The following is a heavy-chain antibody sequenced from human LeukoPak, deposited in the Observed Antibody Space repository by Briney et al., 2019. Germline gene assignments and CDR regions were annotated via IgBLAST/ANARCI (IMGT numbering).Heavy chain of an antibody. CDR2: IYTSGST. CDR1: GGSISSGSYY. Sequence: PSETLSLTCTVSGGSISSGSYYWSWIRQPAGKGLEWIGRIYTSGSTNYNPSLKSRVTISVDTSKNQFSLKLSSVTAADTAVYYCASTVWTDFWSGYYGRVGYYSDVWGKGTTVTVSS. D-gene: IGHD3-3*01. V-gene: IGHV4-61*02. CDR3: ASTVWTDFWSGYYGRVGYYSDV. J-gene: IGHJ6*03.